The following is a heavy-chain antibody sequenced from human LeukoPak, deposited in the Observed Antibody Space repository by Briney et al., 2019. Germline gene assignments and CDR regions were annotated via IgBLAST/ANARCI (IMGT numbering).Heavy chain of an antibody. D-gene: IGHD6-13*01. CDR1: GYTFTSYG. V-gene: IGHV1-18*01. CDR3: AREVGSSWYNYYYYYMDV. Sequence: ASVKVSCKASGYTFTSYGISWVRQAPGQGLEWMGWISAYNGNTNYAQKLQGRVTMTTDTSTSTAYMELRSLRSDDTAVYYCAREVGSSWYNYYYYYMDVWGKGTTVTISS. CDR2: ISAYNGNT. J-gene: IGHJ6*03.